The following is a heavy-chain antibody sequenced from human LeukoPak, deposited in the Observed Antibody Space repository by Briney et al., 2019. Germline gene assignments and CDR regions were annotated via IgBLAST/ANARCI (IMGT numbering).Heavy chain of an antibody. CDR2: IYHSGST. J-gene: IGHJ4*02. CDR1: GGSISSGGYS. D-gene: IGHD1-20*01. V-gene: IGHV4-30-2*01. CDR3: ARFKWNDGTSIDY. Sequence: SETLSLTCTVSGGSISSGGYSWSWIRQPPGKGLEWIGYIYHSGSTYYNPSLKSRVTISVDRSKNQFSLKLSSVTAADTAVYYCARFKWNDGTSIDYWGQGTLVTVSS.